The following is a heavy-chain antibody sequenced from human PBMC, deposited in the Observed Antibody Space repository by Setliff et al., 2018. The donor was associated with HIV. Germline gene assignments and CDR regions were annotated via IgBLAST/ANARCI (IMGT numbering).Heavy chain of an antibody. CDR1: GYTFTGYY. V-gene: IGHV1-2*02. D-gene: IGHD1-26*01. CDR2: INPNSGGT. J-gene: IGHJ4*02. CDR3: ARGPLIVGATPADY. Sequence: VASVKVSCKASGYTFTGYYMHWVRQAPGQGLEWMGWINPNSGGTNYAQKFQGRVTMTRDTSISTAYMELSRLRSDDTAVYYCARGPLIVGATPADYWGQGTLVTVSS.